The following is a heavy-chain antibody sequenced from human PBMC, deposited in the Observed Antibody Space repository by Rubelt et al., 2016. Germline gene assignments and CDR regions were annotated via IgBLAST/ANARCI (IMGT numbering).Heavy chain of an antibody. CDR3: ARNVEGYDL. D-gene: IGHD5-24*01. V-gene: IGHV3-74*01. CDR1: GVTFGSFW. J-gene: IGHJ2*01. CDR2: INTDGSYT. Sequence: EVQLVESGGGLVQPGGSLRLSCAVSGVTFGSFWMHWVSQATGNGLLCVSGINTDGSYTGYAESVKGRFTISRVNAKNTLYLQMNRLRAEETGVYYCARNVEGYDLWGRGTLVTVSS.